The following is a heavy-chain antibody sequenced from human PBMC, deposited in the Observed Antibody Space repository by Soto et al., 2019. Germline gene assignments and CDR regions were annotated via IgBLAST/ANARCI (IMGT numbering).Heavy chain of an antibody. CDR2: IYQSGST. CDR1: GGTISCSYW. J-gene: IGHJ6*02. D-gene: IGHD3-3*01. Sequence: SQTLSLTCAVCGGTISCSYWWRWVRQPPGKGLEWIGAIYQSGSTYYNPSLKSLVTISRDKSKNQFHRKLSSLPAPATAVYYCGGKGWATEKPYHDFRSGYYANYYYGMDVWDQGSTDTVS. V-gene: IGHV4-4*02. CDR3: GGKGWATEKPYHDFRSGYYANYYYGMDV.